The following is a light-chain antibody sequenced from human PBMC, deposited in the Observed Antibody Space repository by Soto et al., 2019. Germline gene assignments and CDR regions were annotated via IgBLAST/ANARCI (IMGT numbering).Light chain of an antibody. J-gene: IGKJ1*01. CDR3: QPYGSSRWT. Sequence: EIVLTQSPGPLSLSPGERATLSCRASQSVSSTYLAWYQQKPGQAPRLLIYGASSRATGIPDRFSGSESGTDFTLTISRLEPEDFAVYYCQPYGSSRWTFGQGTKVEIK. CDR2: GAS. CDR1: QSVSSTY. V-gene: IGKV3-20*01.